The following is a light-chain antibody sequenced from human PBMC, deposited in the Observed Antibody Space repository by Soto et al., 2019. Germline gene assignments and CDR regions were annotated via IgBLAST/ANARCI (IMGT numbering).Light chain of an antibody. J-gene: IGKJ3*01. CDR3: QEYSGSPPEVT. CDR1: QRVNSNY. Sequence: EIVLTQSPGTLSVSPGERVTLSCRASQRVNSNYLAWYQQRPGQAPRLLIFGASYRATGIPDRFSGGGSGTDFTLTISRLEPEDFAGYYGQEYSGSPPEVTVGPGTRVDSK. V-gene: IGKV3-20*01. CDR2: GAS.